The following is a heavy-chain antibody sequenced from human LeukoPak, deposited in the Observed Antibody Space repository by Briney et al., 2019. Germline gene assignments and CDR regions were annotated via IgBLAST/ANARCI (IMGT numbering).Heavy chain of an antibody. CDR1: GFTFRCSW. CDR2: ITSDGTNT. CDR3: ARISYDSSGYFDY. J-gene: IGHJ4*02. D-gene: IGHD3-22*01. V-gene: IGHV3-74*01. Sequence: GGSLRLSCAASGFTFRCSWMHWVRQAPGKGLVWVSRITSDGTNTNYAGSVKGRFTISRDSAKNTLYLEMNSLGAEDTAVYYCARISYDSSGYFDYWGQGTLVTVSS.